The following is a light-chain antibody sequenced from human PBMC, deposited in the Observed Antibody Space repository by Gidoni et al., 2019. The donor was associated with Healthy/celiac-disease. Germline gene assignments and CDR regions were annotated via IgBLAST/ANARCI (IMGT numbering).Light chain of an antibody. Sequence: EIVMTQPPATLSVSTGESATLPFRASQSVSSNLAWYQQKPGQAPRLLIYGASTRATGIPARFSGSGSGTEFTLTISSLQSEDFAVYYCQQYNNWPPWTFGQGTKVEIK. J-gene: IGKJ1*01. V-gene: IGKV3-15*01. CDR3: QQYNNWPPWT. CDR1: QSVSSN. CDR2: GAS.